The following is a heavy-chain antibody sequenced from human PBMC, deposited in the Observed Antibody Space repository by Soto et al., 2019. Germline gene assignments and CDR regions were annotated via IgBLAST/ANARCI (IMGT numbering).Heavy chain of an antibody. D-gene: IGHD3-10*01. Sequence: PSETLSLTCTVSGGSISSSGYYWGWIRQPPGKGLEWIGSIYYSGSTYYNPSLKSRVTISVDTSKNQFSLKLSSVTAADTAVHYCARLLWFGELSFDYWGQGTLVTVSS. V-gene: IGHV4-39*01. CDR2: IYYSGST. CDR1: GGSISSSGYY. J-gene: IGHJ4*02. CDR3: ARLLWFGELSFDY.